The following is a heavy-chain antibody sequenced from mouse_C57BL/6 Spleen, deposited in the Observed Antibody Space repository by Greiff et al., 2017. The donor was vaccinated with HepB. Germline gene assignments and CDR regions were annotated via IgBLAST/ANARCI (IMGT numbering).Heavy chain of an antibody. V-gene: IGHV1-15*01. Sequence: VKVVESGAELVRPGASVTLSCKASGYTFTDYEMHWVKQTPVHGLEWIGAIDPETGGTAYNQKFKGKAILTADKSSSTAYMELRSLTSEDSAVYYCTITTVVADAMDYWGQGTSVTVSS. CDR3: TITTVVADAMDY. CDR1: GYTFTDYE. D-gene: IGHD1-1*01. J-gene: IGHJ4*01. CDR2: IDPETGGT.